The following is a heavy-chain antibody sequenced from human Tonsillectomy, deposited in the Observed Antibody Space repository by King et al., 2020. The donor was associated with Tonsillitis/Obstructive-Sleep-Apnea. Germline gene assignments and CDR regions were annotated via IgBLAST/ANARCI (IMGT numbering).Heavy chain of an antibody. D-gene: IGHD2/OR15-2a*01. V-gene: IGHV1-46*01. CDR3: ARELSSQTWFDP. J-gene: IGHJ5*02. CDR2: INPSGGST. CDR1: GYTFTNYY. Sequence: VQLVESGAEVKKPGASVQVSCKASGYTFTNYYMHWVRQAPGQGLEWMGLINPSGGSTAYAQKFRGRISMTRDTSTSTIYVELSSLRSEDTAVYYCARELSSQTWFDPWGQGTLVTVSS.